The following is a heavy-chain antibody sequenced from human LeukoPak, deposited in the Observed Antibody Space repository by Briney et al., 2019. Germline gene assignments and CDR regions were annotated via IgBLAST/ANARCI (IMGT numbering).Heavy chain of an antibody. CDR3: ARDRATVTTYYYMDV. CDR2: INPNSGGT. V-gene: IGHV1-2*02. Sequence: GASVKVSCKASGYTFTGYYLHWVRPAPGQGLEWMGWINPNSGGTNYAQKFQGKVTMTRDTSISTAYMELSRLRSDDTAVYYCARDRATVTTYYYMDVWGKGTTVTVSS. J-gene: IGHJ6*03. D-gene: IGHD4-17*01. CDR1: GYTFTGYY.